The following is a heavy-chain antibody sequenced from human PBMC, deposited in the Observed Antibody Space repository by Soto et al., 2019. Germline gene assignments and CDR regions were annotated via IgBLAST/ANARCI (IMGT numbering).Heavy chain of an antibody. CDR2: INAGNGNT. CDR3: ARHGSGWDY. Sequence: QVQLVQSGAEEKKPGASVKVSCKASGYTFTSYAMHWVRQAPGQRLEWMGWINAGNGNTKYSQKVKGRVTITRDTSASTAYMELRSLRSEDASVYYCARHGSGWDYWGQGTLVTVSS. V-gene: IGHV1-3*05. J-gene: IGHJ4*02. CDR1: GYTFTSYA. D-gene: IGHD6-19*01.